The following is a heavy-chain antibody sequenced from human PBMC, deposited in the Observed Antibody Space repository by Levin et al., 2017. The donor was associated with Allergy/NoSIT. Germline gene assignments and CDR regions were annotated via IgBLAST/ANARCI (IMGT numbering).Heavy chain of an antibody. Sequence: SETLSLTCAVYGGSFSGYYWSWIRQPPGKGLEWIGEINHSGSTNYNPSLKSRVTISVDTSKNQFYLKLSSVTAADTAVYYCARVILTGYYDDYWGQGTLVTVS. CDR1: GGSFSGYY. CDR2: INHSGST. D-gene: IGHD3-9*01. CDR3: ARVILTGYYDDY. V-gene: IGHV4-34*01. J-gene: IGHJ4*02.